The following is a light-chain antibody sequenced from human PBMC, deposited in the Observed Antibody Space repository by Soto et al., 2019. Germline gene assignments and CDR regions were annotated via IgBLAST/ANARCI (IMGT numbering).Light chain of an antibody. CDR1: SSNIGSNY. J-gene: IGLJ1*01. V-gene: IGLV1-44*01. Sequence: QSVLTQPPSASGTPGQRVTISCSGSSSNIGSNYVFWYQHLPGMAPQLLIYSDNQRPSGVPDRFSGSKSGTSAPLVIRGLQSEDEADYYCAAWDDILNGYVFGGGTKVTVL. CDR3: AAWDDILNGYV. CDR2: SDN.